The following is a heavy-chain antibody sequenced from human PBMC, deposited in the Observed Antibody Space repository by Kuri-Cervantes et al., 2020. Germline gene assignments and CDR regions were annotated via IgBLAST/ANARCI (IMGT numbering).Heavy chain of an antibody. J-gene: IGHJ5*02. V-gene: IGHV1-46*01. D-gene: IGHD2-8*01. CDR3: ARELGYCTNGVCSGGWFDP. CDR2: INPSGGST. CDR1: GYTFTSYY. Sequence: ASVKVSCKASGYTFTSYYMHWVRQAPGQGLEWMGIINPSGGSTSYAQKFQGRVTMTRDTSTSTVYMELGSLRSEDTAVYYCARELGYCTNGVCSGGWFDPWGQGTLVTVSS.